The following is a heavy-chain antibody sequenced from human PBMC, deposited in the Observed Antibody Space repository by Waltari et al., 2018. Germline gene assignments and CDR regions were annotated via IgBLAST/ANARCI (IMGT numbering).Heavy chain of an antibody. CDR2: ISSSSSYI. Sequence: EVQLVESGGGLVKPGGSLRLSCAASGVTFSSYSMNWVRQAPGKGLEWVSSISSSSSYIYYADSVKGRFTISRDNAKNSLYLQMNSLRAEDTAVYYCARDYGLQTYYFDYWGQGTLVTVSS. V-gene: IGHV3-21*03. CDR3: ARDYGLQTYYFDY. J-gene: IGHJ4*02. D-gene: IGHD4-17*01. CDR1: GVTFSSYS.